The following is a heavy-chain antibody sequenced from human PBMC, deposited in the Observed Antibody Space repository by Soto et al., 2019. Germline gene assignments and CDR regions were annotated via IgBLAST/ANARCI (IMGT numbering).Heavy chain of an antibody. Sequence: QVQLVESGGGVVQPGSSLRLSCAASGFSFNDHGMHWFRQAPGKGLEWVAIIYSDGRNKYYADSVKGRFTISRDESKNTLDLQMNSLRGEDTAVYYCARGSWQQLGDYLGQGTLVTVSS. V-gene: IGHV3-33*01. CDR2: IYSDGRNK. CDR1: GFSFNDHG. CDR3: ARGSWQQLGDY. D-gene: IGHD6-13*01. J-gene: IGHJ4*02.